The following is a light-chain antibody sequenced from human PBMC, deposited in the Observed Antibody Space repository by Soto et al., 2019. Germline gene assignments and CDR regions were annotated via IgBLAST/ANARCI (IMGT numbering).Light chain of an antibody. CDR3: QQRYRTRST. CDR1: QTINSY. J-gene: IGKJ3*01. CDR2: AAF. Sequence: DIQMTQTLSSLSASAGDRVTIICRARQTINSYLNWYQHKPGKAPKLLIYAAFRLQSGVPSRFSGSGSRPDFTLTISNRLPDEVATYCCQQRYRTRSTFGPGNKVDLK. V-gene: IGKV1-39*01.